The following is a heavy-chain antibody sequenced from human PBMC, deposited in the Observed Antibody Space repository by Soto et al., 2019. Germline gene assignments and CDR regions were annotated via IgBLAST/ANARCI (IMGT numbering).Heavy chain of an antibody. D-gene: IGHD1-1*01. CDR2: ISGSGDNT. J-gene: IGHJ5*02. CDR1: GLTVGGYS. Sequence: EVQLLESGGGLVQPGGSLGLSCAASGLTVGGYSMSWVRQAPGKGLEWVSGISGSGDNTYYGGSVKGRFTISRDSSKNTLHLQMNSLRAEDTAVYYCAKASIPTTGLSPYTKWLDPWGQGTLVTVSS. CDR3: AKASIPTTGLSPYTKWLDP. V-gene: IGHV3-23*01.